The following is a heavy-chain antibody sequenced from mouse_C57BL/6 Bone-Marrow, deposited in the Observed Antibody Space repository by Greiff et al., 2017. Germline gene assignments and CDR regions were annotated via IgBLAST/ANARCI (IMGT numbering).Heavy chain of an antibody. V-gene: IGHV1-50*01. Sequence: VQLQQPGAELVKPGASVKLSCKASGYTFTSYWMQWVKQRPGQGLEWIGEIDPSDSYTNYTQKFKGKATLTVDTSSSTAYMQLSSLTSEDSAVYYCARDGYYLYYAMDYWGQGTSVTVSS. CDR1: GYTFTSYW. J-gene: IGHJ4*01. CDR3: ARDGYYLYYAMDY. CDR2: IDPSDSYT. D-gene: IGHD2-3*01.